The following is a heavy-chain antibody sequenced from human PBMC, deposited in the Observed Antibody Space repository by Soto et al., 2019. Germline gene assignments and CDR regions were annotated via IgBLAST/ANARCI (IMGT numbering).Heavy chain of an antibody. J-gene: IGHJ6*02. V-gene: IGHV3-11*01. CDR1: GFTFSDYY. D-gene: IGHD6-19*01. CDR2: ISSSGSTI. Sequence: QVQLVESGGGLVKPGGSLRLSCAASGFTFSDYYMSWIRQAPGKGLEGVSYISSSGSTIYYADSVKGRFTISRDNAKNSLYQQMTSLRAEDPAVYYCARDFRGWTVSYYYRIDVWGQGTTVTGSS. CDR3: ARDFRGWTVSYYYRIDV.